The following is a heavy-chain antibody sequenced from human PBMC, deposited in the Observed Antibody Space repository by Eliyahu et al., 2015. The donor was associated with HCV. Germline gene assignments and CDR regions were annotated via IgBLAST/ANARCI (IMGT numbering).Heavy chain of an antibody. V-gene: IGHV1-69*01. CDR2: IIPIFGTA. Sequence: QVQLVQSGAEVKKPGSSVKVSCKASGGTFSSYAISWVRQAPGQGLEWMGGIIPIFGTANYAQKFQGRVTITADESTSTAYMELSSLRSEDTAVYYCARDHSGSYFPSDRGDAFDIWGQGTMVTVSS. CDR1: GGTFSSYA. CDR3: ARDHSGSYFPSDRGDAFDI. D-gene: IGHD1-26*01. J-gene: IGHJ3*02.